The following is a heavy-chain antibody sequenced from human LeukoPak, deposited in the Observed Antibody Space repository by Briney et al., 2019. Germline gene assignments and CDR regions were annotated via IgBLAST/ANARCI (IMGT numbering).Heavy chain of an antibody. D-gene: IGHD6-6*01. J-gene: IGHJ4*02. CDR3: ARSYSSSSNFDY. V-gene: IGHV1-18*01. CDR1: GYPFTRYG. Sequence: ASVKVSCKASGYPFTRYGITWVRQAPGQGPEWMGWISAYTGNTNYAQKFQGRVSMTTGTPTTTAYMELRSLRSDDTAVYYCARSYSSSSNFDYWGQGTLVTVSS. CDR2: ISAYTGNT.